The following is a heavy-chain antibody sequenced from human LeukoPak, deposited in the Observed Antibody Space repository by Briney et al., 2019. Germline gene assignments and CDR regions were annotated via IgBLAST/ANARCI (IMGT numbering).Heavy chain of an antibody. V-gene: IGHV3-30*18. D-gene: IGHD1-26*01. CDR3: AKDWGYSKGRYSH. Sequence: GGSLRLSCAASGFVFSSYAIHWVRQAPGKGLEWVAVISYDGRNKYYADSVKGRFTISRDNSKNTLYLQMNSLRAEDTAVYYCAKDWGYSKGRYSHWGQGTLVTVSS. CDR1: GFVFSSYA. CDR2: ISYDGRNK. J-gene: IGHJ4*02.